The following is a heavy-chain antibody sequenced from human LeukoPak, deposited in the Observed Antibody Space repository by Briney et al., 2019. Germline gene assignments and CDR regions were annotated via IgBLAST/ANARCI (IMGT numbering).Heavy chain of an antibody. J-gene: IGHJ4*02. CDR1: GGSFSDYY. D-gene: IGHD5-24*01. CDR3: ARVVGDGYNYPYYFDY. Sequence: SETLSLTCAVYGGSFSDYYWSWIRQAPGKGLEWIGEINRGGSTNYNPSLKSRVTMSVDTSKNQFSLKLSSVTAADTAVYYCARVVGDGYNYPYYFDYWGQGTLVTVSS. CDR2: INRGGST. V-gene: IGHV4-34*01.